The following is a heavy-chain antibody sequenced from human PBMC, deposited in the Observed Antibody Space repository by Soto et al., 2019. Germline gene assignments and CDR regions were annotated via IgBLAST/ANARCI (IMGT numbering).Heavy chain of an antibody. CDR1: GYTFTSYG. V-gene: IGHV1-18*01. D-gene: IGHD2-15*01. CDR2: ISAYNGNT. CDR3: ARDDYCSGGSCYPYDY. J-gene: IGHJ4*02. Sequence: ASVKVSCKASGYTFTSYGISWVRQAPGQGLEWMGWISAYNGNTNYAQKLQGRVTMTTDTSTSTAYMELRSLGSDDTAVYYCARDDYCSGGSCYPYDYWGQGTLVTVSS.